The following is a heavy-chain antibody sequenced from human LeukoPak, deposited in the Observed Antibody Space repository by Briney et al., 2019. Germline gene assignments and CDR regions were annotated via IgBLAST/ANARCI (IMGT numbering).Heavy chain of an antibody. CDR1: GGSYSGYY. V-gene: IGHV4-34*01. Sequence: SETLSLTCAVYGGSYSGYYWSWICQPPGKGLEWIGEINHSGSTNYNPSLKSRVTISVDTSKNQFSLKLSSVTAADTAVYYCARDRYYDSSGDAFDIWGQGTMVTVSS. CDR2: INHSGST. D-gene: IGHD3-22*01. J-gene: IGHJ3*02. CDR3: ARDRYYDSSGDAFDI.